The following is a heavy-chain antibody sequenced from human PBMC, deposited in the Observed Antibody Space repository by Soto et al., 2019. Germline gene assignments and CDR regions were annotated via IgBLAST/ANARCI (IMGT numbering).Heavy chain of an antibody. D-gene: IGHD2-2*02. V-gene: IGHV4-39*01. J-gene: IGHJ4*02. CDR2: IYYSGST. CDR3: ARHVSRCSSTSCYNSPIDY. CDR1: GGSISSSSYY. Sequence: PSETLSLTCTVSGGSISSSSYYWGWIRQPPGKGLEWIGSIYYSGSTYYNPSLKSRVTISVDTSKNQFSLKLSSVTAADTAVYYCARHVSRCSSTSCYNSPIDYWGQGTLFTVSS.